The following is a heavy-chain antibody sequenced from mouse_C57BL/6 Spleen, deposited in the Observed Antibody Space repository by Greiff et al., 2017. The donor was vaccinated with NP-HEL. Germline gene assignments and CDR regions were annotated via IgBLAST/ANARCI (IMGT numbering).Heavy chain of an antibody. V-gene: IGHV1-18*01. CDR3: ARGGDDYDAYFDY. CDR1: GYTFNDYN. CDR2: INPNNGGT. Sequence: EVQLQQSGPELVKPGASVKIPCKASGYTFNDYNMDWVKQSHGKSLEWIGDINPNNGGTIYNQKFKGKATLTVDKSSSTAYMELRSLTSEDTAVYYCARGGDDYDAYFDYWGKGTTVTVSS. J-gene: IGHJ1*03. D-gene: IGHD2-4*01.